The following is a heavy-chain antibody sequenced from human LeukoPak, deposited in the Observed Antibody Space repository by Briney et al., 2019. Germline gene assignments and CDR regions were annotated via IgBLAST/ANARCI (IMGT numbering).Heavy chain of an antibody. V-gene: IGHV1-2*02. Sequence: ASVKVSCKASGYTFTGYYMHWVRQAPGQGLEWMGWINPNSGGTNYAQKFQGRVTMTRDTSISTAYMELSRLRSDDTAVYYCARGVYSSGWYSGPWGQGTLVTVSS. J-gene: IGHJ5*02. CDR2: INPNSGGT. D-gene: IGHD6-19*01. CDR3: ARGVYSSGWYSGP. CDR1: GYTFTGYY.